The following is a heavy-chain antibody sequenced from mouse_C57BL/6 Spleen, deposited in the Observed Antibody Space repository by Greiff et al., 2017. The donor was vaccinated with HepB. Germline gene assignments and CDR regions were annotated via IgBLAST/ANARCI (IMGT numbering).Heavy chain of an antibody. CDR3: ARNDGWFAY. Sequence: EVQLQQSVAELVRPGSSVKLSCTASGFNFKNTYMHWVKQRPEQGLEWIGRIDPANGNTKYAPKFQGKATITADTSSNTAYLQLSSLTSEDSAIYYCARNDGWFAYWGQGTLVTVSA. CDR1: GFNFKNTY. J-gene: IGHJ3*01. D-gene: IGHD2-3*01. CDR2: IDPANGNT. V-gene: IGHV14-3*01.